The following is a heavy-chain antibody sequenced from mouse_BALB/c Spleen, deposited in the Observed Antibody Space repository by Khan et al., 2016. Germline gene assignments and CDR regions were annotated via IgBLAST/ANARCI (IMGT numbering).Heavy chain of an antibody. V-gene: IGHV9-3-1*01. CDR3: ARDVITTSGASAY. CDR1: GYTFTNYG. CDR2: INTYTGEP. Sequence: IQLVQSGPELKKPGETVKISCKASGYTFTNYGMNWVKQAPGKGLKWMGWINTYTGEPTYADDFKGRFAFSLETSASTAYLQINNLKNEDTATYFCARDVITTSGASAYWGQGTLVTVSA. D-gene: IGHD2-4*01. J-gene: IGHJ3*01.